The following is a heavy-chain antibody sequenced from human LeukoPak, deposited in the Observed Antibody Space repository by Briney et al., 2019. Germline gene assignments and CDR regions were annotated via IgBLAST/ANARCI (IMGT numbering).Heavy chain of an antibody. CDR2: IKEDGSVK. CDR1: EFTVSVNY. J-gene: IGHJ3*01. V-gene: IGHV3-7*01. Sequence: GGSLRLSCAASEFTVSVNYMNWVRQAPGKGLEWVANIKEDGSVKNYADSVKGRFTISRDNAKNSLYLEINCLRLEDTAVYYCARQWGWFTSGWWLDTLDVWGQGSMVIVSS. D-gene: IGHD6-19*01. CDR3: ARQWGWFTSGWWLDTLDV.